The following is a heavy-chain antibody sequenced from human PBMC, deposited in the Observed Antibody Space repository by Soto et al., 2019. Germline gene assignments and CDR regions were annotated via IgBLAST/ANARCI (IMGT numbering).Heavy chain of an antibody. Sequence: GGSLRLSCAASGFTFSSYWMSWVRQAPGKGLEWVANIKQDGSGKYYVDSVKGRFTISRDNAKNSLYLQMNSLRAEDTAVYYCARYWPTGGDYVWGSYQYYFDYWGQGTLVTVSS. V-gene: IGHV3-7*03. J-gene: IGHJ4*02. CDR2: IKQDGSGK. CDR3: ARYWPTGGDYVWGSYQYYFDY. D-gene: IGHD3-16*02. CDR1: GFTFSSYW.